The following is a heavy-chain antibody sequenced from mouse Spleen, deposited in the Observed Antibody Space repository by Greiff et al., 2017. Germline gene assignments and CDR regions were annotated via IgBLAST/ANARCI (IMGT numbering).Heavy chain of an antibody. CDR3: ARSYHVDAMDY. Sequence: QVQLQQSGPGLVAPSQSLSITCTVSGFSLTSYGVDWVRQSPGKGLEWLGVIWGGGSTNYNSALKSRLSISKDNSKSQVFLKMNSLQTDDTAMYCCARSYHVDAMDYWGQGTSVTVPS. D-gene: IGHD2-10*01. CDR2: IWGGGST. V-gene: IGHV2-6*01. CDR1: GFSLTSYG. J-gene: IGHJ4*01.